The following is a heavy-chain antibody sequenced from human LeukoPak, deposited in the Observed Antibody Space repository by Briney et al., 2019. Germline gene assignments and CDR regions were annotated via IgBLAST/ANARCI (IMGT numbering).Heavy chain of an antibody. D-gene: IGHD2-2*01. Sequence: SETLSLTCTVSGGSISSYYWSWIRQPAGKGLEWIGRIYTSGSTNYNPSLKSRVTMSVDTSKNQFSLKLSSVTAADTGVYYCAREIGYCSSTSCPVRYFDLWGRGTLVTVSS. CDR3: AREIGYCSSTSCPVRYFDL. CDR1: GGSISSYY. J-gene: IGHJ2*01. V-gene: IGHV4-4*07. CDR2: IYTSGST.